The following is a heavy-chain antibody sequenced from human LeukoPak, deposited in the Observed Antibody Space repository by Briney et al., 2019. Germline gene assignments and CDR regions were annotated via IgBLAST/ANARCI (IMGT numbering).Heavy chain of an antibody. J-gene: IGHJ4*02. V-gene: IGHV4-59*08. CDR1: GGSISSYS. D-gene: IGHD3-10*01. CDR2: IYYSGST. Sequence: SETLSLTCTVSGGSISSYSWSWIRQPPGKGLEWIGYIYYSGSTNYNPPLESRVIISVDTSKNQFSLKLSSVTAADTAVYYCARQYFGSGTIDYWGQGTLVTVSS. CDR3: ARQYFGSGTIDY.